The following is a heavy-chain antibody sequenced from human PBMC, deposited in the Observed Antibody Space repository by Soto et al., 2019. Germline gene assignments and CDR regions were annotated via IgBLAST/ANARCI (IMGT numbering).Heavy chain of an antibody. CDR2: IYYSGST. V-gene: IGHV4-59*08. CDR3: ARRWGDYFDY. J-gene: IGHJ4*02. D-gene: IGHD3-16*01. Sequence: QVQLQESGPGLVKPSETLSLTCTVSGCSISSYYWSWIRQPPGKGLEWIGYIYYSGSTNYNPSLKRRVTISVDTSKNQFSLKLSSVTAADTAVYYCARRWGDYFDYWGQGTLVTVSS. CDR1: GCSISSYY.